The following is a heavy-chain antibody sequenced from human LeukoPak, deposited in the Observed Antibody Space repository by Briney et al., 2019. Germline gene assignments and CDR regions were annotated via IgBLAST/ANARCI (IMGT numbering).Heavy chain of an antibody. Sequence: TGGSLRLSCAASGFTFSSYVMSWVRKAPGEGLEWVSSISNSGGSTYYADSVKGRFTISRDNSKNTLYLQMNSLRAEDTAVYYCAKEGFDSWGQGTLVTVSS. CDR3: AKEGFDS. V-gene: IGHV3-23*01. CDR1: GFTFSSYV. CDR2: ISNSGGST. J-gene: IGHJ4*02.